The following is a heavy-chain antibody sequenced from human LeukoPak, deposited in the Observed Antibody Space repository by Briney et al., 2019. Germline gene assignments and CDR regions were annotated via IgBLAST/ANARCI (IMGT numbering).Heavy chain of an antibody. CDR3: ARDPGFYVVTPGADY. CDR2: IYSGGST. D-gene: IGHD4-23*01. V-gene: IGHV3-53*01. Sequence: GGSLRLSCAASGFTVSSNYMSWVRQAPGKGLEWVSVIYSGGSTYYADSVKGRFTISRDNSKNTLYLQMNSLRAEDTAVYYCARDPGFYVVTPGADYWSQGTLVTVSS. CDR1: GFTVSSNY. J-gene: IGHJ4*02.